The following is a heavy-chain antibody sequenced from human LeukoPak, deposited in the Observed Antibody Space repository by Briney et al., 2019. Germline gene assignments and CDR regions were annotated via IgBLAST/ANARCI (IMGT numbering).Heavy chain of an antibody. D-gene: IGHD6-6*01. CDR2: ISSSSSYI. Sequence: GGSLRLSCAASGFTFSSYSMNRVRQAPGKGLEWVSSISSSSSYIYYADSVKGRFTISRDNAKNSLYLQMNSLRAEDTAVYYCARVGIAARRDAFDIWGQGTMVTVSS. CDR3: ARVGIAARRDAFDI. V-gene: IGHV3-21*01. CDR1: GFTFSSYS. J-gene: IGHJ3*02.